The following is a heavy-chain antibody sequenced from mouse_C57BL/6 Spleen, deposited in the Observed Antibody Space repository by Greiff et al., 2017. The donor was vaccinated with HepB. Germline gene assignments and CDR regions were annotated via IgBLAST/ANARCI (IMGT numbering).Heavy chain of an antibody. D-gene: IGHD2-3*01. CDR1: GYTFTSYW. CDR3: ASLYDGYYDYAMDY. CDR2: IDPNSGGT. V-gene: IGHV1-72*01. J-gene: IGHJ4*01. Sequence: QVQLQQPGAELVKPGASVKLSCKASGYTFTSYWMHWVKQRPGRGLEWIGRIDPNSGGTKYNEKFKSKATLTVDKPSSTAYMQRTSLTSEDSAVYYCASLYDGYYDYAMDYWGQGTSVTVSS.